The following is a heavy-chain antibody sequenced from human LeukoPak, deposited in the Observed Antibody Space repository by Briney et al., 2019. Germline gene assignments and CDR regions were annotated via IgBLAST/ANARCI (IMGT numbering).Heavy chain of an antibody. CDR3: VKDEPGSSWYN. V-gene: IGHV3-23*01. J-gene: IGHJ4*02. CDR2: INGGGDNT. CDR1: GFTFSSYY. D-gene: IGHD6-13*01. Sequence: PGGCLRLSCPASGFTFSSYYMSWVRQAPGKGLDLVSAINGGGDNTHYADSVKGRFTIYRDNSKNTLYLQMNSLRVEDTAVYYCVKDEPGSSWYNWGQGTLVTVSS.